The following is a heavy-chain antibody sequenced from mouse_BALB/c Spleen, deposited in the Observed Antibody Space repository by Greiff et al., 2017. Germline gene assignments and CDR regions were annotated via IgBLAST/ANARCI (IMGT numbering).Heavy chain of an antibody. CDR1: GFAFSSYD. CDR2: ISSGGGST. Sequence: EVQRVESGGGLVKPGGSLKLSCAASGFAFSSYDMSWVRQTPEKRLEWVAYISSGGGSTYYPDTVKGRFTISRDNAKNTLYLQMSSLKSEDTAMYYCASSMVRRAMDYWGQGTSVTVSS. CDR3: ASSMVRRAMDY. J-gene: IGHJ4*01. D-gene: IGHD2-2*01. V-gene: IGHV5-12-1*01.